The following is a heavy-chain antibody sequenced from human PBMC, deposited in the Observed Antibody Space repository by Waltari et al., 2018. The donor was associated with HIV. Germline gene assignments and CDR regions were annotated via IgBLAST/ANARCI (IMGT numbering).Heavy chain of an antibody. CDR3: AKDWGDGYNFEVGY. D-gene: IGHD2-21*01. V-gene: IGHV3-23*01. J-gene: IGHJ4*02. CDR1: GFTFSSYA. Sequence: EVQLLESGGGLVQPGGSLRLSCAASGFTFSSYAMSWVRQAPGKGLEWVSAISGGGGSTYYADAVKGRFTISRDNSKNTLYLQMNSLRAEDTAVYYCAKDWGDGYNFEVGYWGQGTLVTVSS. CDR2: ISGGGGST.